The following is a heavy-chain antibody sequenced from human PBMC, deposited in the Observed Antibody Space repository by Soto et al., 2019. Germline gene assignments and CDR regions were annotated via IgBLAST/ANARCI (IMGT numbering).Heavy chain of an antibody. D-gene: IGHD3-22*01. CDR1: GFTFNSYG. CDR2: ISYDGSNK. CDR3: AKDLYYYDSSGYFPEYYFDY. Sequence: GGSLRLSCAASGFTFNSYGMHWVRQAPGKGLEWVAFISYDGSNKYYADSVKGRFTISRDNSKNTLYLQMNSLRGEDTAVYYCAKDLYYYDSSGYFPEYYFDYWGQGTLVTVSS. V-gene: IGHV3-30*18. J-gene: IGHJ4*02.